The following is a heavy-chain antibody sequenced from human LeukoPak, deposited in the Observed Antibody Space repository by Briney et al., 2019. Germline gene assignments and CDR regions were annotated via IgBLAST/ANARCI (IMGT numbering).Heavy chain of an antibody. D-gene: IGHD6-13*01. Sequence: ASVKVSCKASGYTFTGYYMHWVRQAPGQGLEWMGWINPNSGGTNYAQKFQGRVTMTGDTSISTAYMELSRLRSDDTAVYYCARTSNRYSSSWYYFDYWGQGTLVTVSS. J-gene: IGHJ4*02. CDR2: INPNSGGT. V-gene: IGHV1-2*02. CDR1: GYTFTGYY. CDR3: ARTSNRYSSSWYYFDY.